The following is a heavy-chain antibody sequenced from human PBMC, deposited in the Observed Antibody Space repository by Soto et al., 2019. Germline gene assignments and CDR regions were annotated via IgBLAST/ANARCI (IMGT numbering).Heavy chain of an antibody. CDR2: ISSSSSYI. Sequence: EVQLVESGGGLVKPGGSLRLSCAASGFTFSSYSMNWVRQAPGKGLEWFSSISSSSSYIYYADSVKGRFTISRDNAKNSLYLQMNSLRAEDTAVYYCETTEGYYYYGMDVWGQGTTVTVSS. CDR1: GFTFSSYS. V-gene: IGHV3-21*01. J-gene: IGHJ6*02. D-gene: IGHD1-1*01. CDR3: ETTEGYYYYGMDV.